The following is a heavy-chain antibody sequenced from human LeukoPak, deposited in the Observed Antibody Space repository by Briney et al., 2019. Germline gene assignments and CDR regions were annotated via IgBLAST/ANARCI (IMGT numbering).Heavy chain of an antibody. Sequence: PGRSLRLSCAASGFTFSSYAMHWVRQAPGKGLEWVAVISYDGSNKYYADSVKGRFTISRDNSKNTLYLQMNSLRAEDTAVYYCARDPQIHYDSRGSFDYWGQGTLVTVSS. CDR3: ARDPQIHYDSRGSFDY. J-gene: IGHJ4*02. CDR1: GFTFSSYA. V-gene: IGHV3-30-3*01. D-gene: IGHD3-22*01. CDR2: ISYDGSNK.